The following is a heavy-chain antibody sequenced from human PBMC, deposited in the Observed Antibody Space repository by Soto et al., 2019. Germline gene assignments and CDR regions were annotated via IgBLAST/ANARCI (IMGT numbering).Heavy chain of an antibody. CDR1: GYTFTGYY. J-gene: IGHJ5*02. V-gene: IGHV1-2*02. D-gene: IGHD6-13*01. CDR2: INPNSGGT. CDR3: AREEGIAAAGLDP. Sequence: ASVKVYCNASGYTFTGYYMHWVRQAPGQGLEWMGWINPNSGGTNYAQKFQGRVTMTRDTSISTAYMELSRLRSDDTAVYYCAREEGIAAAGLDPWGQGNLVNVSS.